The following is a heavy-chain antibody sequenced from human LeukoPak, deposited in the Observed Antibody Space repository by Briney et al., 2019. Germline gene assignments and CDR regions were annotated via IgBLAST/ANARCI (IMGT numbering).Heavy chain of an antibody. CDR1: DITFSSYA. CDR2: ISGSCGSR. D-gene: IGHD3-10*01. Sequence: PGAPLILCWASADITFSSYAMSLVQLAPGKVVGLVLAISGSCGSRYYADSVKGRFTFSSDNSKNALFQQISSLRADDTAVYCCAKDGPDRELWLGELQFDPWGQGTLVTVSS. J-gene: IGHJ5*02. CDR3: AKDGPDRELWLGELQFDP. V-gene: IGHV3-23*01.